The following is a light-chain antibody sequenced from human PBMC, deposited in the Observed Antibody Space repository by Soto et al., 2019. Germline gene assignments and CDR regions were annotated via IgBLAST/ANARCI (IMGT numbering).Light chain of an antibody. Sequence: QSVLTQPPSVSGAPGQRVTISCTGGSSNIRAGYDVHWYQQLPGTAPKLLVSGNTNRPSGVPDRFSGSKSGTSASLAITGLQAEDEADYYCQSFDSSLSGWVFGGGTKLTVL. J-gene: IGLJ3*02. V-gene: IGLV1-40*01. CDR1: SSNIRAGYD. CDR3: QSFDSSLSGWV. CDR2: GNT.